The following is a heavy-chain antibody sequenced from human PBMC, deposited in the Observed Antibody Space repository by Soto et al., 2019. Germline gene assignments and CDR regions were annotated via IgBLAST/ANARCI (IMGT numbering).Heavy chain of an antibody. J-gene: IGHJ4*02. V-gene: IGHV3-53*01. D-gene: IGHD6-13*01. CDR1: GFTVSSSY. Sequence: EVQLVESGGGLIQPGGSLRLSCAASGFTVSSSYMSWVRQAPGKGLEWVSLIYSGGSTYYADSVQGRFTISRDNSKNTLYLQMNSLRAEDTAVYYCARVTIAAAGPLKDYWGQGTLVTVSS. CDR3: ARVTIAAAGPLKDY. CDR2: IYSGGST.